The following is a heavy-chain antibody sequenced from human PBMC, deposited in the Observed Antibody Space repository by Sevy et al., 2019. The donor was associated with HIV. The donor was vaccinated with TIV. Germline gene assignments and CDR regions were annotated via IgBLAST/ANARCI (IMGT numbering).Heavy chain of an antibody. D-gene: IGHD3-9*01. J-gene: IGHJ4*02. CDR2: ISSGSGTI. CDR1: GFIFSTYS. Sequence: QLGGSLRLSCAASGFIFSTYSMNWVRQAPGKGLEWVSYISSGSGTIHYADSVKGRFTISRDNAKNSLYLQMNSLRDEDTAVYYCARDRGGTLTGFYWGQGALVTVSS. V-gene: IGHV3-48*02. CDR3: ARDRGGTLTGFY.